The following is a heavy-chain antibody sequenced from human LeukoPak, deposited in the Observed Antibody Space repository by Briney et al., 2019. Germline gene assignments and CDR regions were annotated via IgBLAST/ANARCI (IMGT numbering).Heavy chain of an antibody. CDR1: GSTFSSYE. V-gene: IGHV3-48*03. D-gene: IGHD3-10*02. Sequence: GGSLRLSCAASGSTFSSYEMNWVRQAPGKGLEWVSYISSSGSTIYYADSVKGRFTISRDNAKNSLYLQMNSLRAEDAAVYYCAELGITMIGGVWGKGTTVTISS. CDR3: AELGITMIGGV. J-gene: IGHJ6*04. CDR2: ISSSGSTI.